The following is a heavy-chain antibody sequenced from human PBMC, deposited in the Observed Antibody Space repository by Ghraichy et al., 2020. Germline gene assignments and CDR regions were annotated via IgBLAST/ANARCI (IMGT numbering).Heavy chain of an antibody. CDR3: ARDEYHRRLRWKAFDY. CDR2: IWYDGSNK. Sequence: GGSLRLSCAASGFTFSSYGMHWVRQAPGKGLEWVAVIWYDGSNKYYADSVKGRFTISRDNSKNTLYLQMNSLRAEDTAVYYCARDEYHRRLRWKAFDYWGQGTLVTVSS. CDR1: GFTFSSYG. V-gene: IGHV3-33*08. J-gene: IGHJ4*02. D-gene: IGHD4-23*01.